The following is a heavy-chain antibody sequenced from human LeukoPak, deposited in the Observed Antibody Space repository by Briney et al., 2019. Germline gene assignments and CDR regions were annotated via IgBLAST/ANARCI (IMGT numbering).Heavy chain of an antibody. V-gene: IGHV3-7*01. J-gene: IGHJ1*01. CDR3: ARGYARRSQISFQH. D-gene: IGHD2-2*01. Sequence: QTGGSLRLSCAASGFTFSSYWMSWVRQAPVKGLEWVANIKQDGSEKYYVDSVKGRFTISRDNAKNSLYLQMNSLRAEDTAVYYCARGYARRSQISFQHWGQGTLVTVSS. CDR2: IKQDGSEK. CDR1: GFTFSSYW.